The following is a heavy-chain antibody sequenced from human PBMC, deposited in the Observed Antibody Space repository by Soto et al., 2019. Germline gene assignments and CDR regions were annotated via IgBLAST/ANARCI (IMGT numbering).Heavy chain of an antibody. CDR1: GGSFSGYY. J-gene: IGHJ5*02. Sequence: QVQLQQWSAGLLKPSETLSLTCAVYGGSFSGYYWSWIHQPPGKGLEWIGEINHSGSTNYNPSLKSRVTISVDTSKNQFSLKLSSVTAADTAVYYCARGPGVTIFGVVSRRYWFDPWGQGTLVTVSS. V-gene: IGHV4-34*01. CDR2: INHSGST. D-gene: IGHD3-3*01. CDR3: ARGPGVTIFGVVSRRYWFDP.